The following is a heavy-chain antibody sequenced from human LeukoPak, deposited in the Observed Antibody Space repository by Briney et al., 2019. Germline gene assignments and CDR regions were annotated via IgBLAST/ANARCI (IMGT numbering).Heavy chain of an antibody. CDR2: IWYDGSNK. CDR1: GFTFSNYV. V-gene: IGHV3-33*01. J-gene: IGHJ6*02. Sequence: PGGSLRLSCAASGFTFSNYVMHWVRQAPGKGLEWVAVIWYDGSNKEYADSVKGRFTISRDNPKNTLYLQVNSLGAEDTAVYYCARSRDESSMDVWGQGATVTVSS. CDR3: ARSRDESSMDV.